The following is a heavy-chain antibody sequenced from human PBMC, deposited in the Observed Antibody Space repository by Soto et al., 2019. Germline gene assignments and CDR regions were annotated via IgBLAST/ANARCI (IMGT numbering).Heavy chain of an antibody. J-gene: IGHJ6*03. CDR1: GFTFSSYA. CDR3: AKDNPLSGYDPVYYMDV. Sequence: EVQLLESGGGLVQPGGSLRLSCAAAGFTFSSYAMSWVRQAPGKGLEWVSAISGSGGSTYYADSVKGRFTISRDNSKNTLYLQMNSLRAEDTAVYYCAKDNPLSGYDPVYYMDVWGKGTTVTVSS. D-gene: IGHD5-12*01. V-gene: IGHV3-23*01. CDR2: ISGSGGST.